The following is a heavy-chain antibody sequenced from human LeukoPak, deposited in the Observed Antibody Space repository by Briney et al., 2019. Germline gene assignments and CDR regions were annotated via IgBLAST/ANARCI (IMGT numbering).Heavy chain of an antibody. CDR1: GFTFSDYW. D-gene: IGHD3-16*01. CDR3: AREKYVTGEFFQH. CDR2: IKQDGSEI. Sequence: GSLRLSCAASGFTFSDYWMSWVRQAPGKGLEWVANIKQDGSEISYVHSVKGRSTISRDNARNSLYLQMNSLRDEDTAVYSCAREKYVTGEFFQHWGQGTLVTVSS. V-gene: IGHV3-7*01. J-gene: IGHJ1*01.